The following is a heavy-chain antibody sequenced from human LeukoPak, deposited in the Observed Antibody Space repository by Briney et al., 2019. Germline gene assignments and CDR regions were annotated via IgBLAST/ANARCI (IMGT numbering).Heavy chain of an antibody. V-gene: IGHV4-34*01. CDR1: GGSISSYY. J-gene: IGHJ4*02. CDR2: INHSGST. D-gene: IGHD6-13*01. Sequence: SSETLSLTCTVSGGSISSYYWSWIRQPPGKGLEWIGEINHSGSTNYNPSLKSRVTISVDTSKNQFSLKLSSVTAADTAVYYCARATAQAAAVDYWGQGTLVTVSS. CDR3: ARATAQAAAVDY.